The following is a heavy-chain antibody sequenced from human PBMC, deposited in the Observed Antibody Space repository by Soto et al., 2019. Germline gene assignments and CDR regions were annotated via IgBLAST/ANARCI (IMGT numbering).Heavy chain of an antibody. CDR3: ARAAAGFDY. V-gene: IGHV3-30-3*01. CDR1: GSTFSSYA. CDR2: ISYDGSNK. J-gene: IGHJ4*02. D-gene: IGHD6-13*01. Sequence: QVQLVESGGGVVQPGRSLRLSCAASGSTFSSYAMHWVRQAPGKGLEWVAVISYDGSNKYYPDSVKGRFTISRDISKNALYLQITGLRAEDTVVYYCARAAAGFDYWGQGTVVSVSS.